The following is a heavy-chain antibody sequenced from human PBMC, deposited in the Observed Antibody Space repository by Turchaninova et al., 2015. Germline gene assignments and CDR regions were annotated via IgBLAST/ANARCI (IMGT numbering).Heavy chain of an antibody. Sequence: QVQLQQWGAGLFKPSETMSLPCAVYGWSFSDYYGSWIRQPPGKGLEWIGEIHPGGTINDNPSLESRVTLSLDTSKNQFSLSLSAVTAADTAVYYCSRGTDSSKVGQHWGQGTLVTVSS. CDR3: SRGTDSSKVGQH. CDR2: IHPGGTI. V-gene: IGHV4-34*01. J-gene: IGHJ1*01. D-gene: IGHD6-13*01. CDR1: GWSFSDYY.